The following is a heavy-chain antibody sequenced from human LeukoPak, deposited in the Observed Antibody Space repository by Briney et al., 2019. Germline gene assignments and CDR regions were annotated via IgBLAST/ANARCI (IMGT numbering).Heavy chain of an antibody. D-gene: IGHD5-24*01. CDR3: AKAPTERWLQLIIDS. CDR2: ITWDGRDT. J-gene: IGHJ4*02. CDR1: GFTFDDCS. V-gene: IGHV3-43*01. Sequence: GGSLRLSCVASGFTFDDCSMHWVRQAPGQGLEWVSLITWDGRDTYYADYVKGRFTISRDNSKNSLYLQMNSLRTEDTAFYYCAKAPTERWLQLIIDSWGQGTLVTVSS.